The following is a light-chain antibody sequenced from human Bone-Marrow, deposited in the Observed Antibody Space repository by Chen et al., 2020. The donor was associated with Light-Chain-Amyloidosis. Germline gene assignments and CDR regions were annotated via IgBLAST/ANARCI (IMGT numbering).Light chain of an antibody. J-gene: IGLJ3*02. CDR2: DVS. V-gene: IGLV2-14*01. Sequence: QSALTQPASVSGSPGQSITISCTGTSSDVGGYNYVSWYQQHPGKAPKLMIYDVSNRSSGVANSFAGSKSGNTASLTISGLQAEEEADYDCSSYTSSSTLVFGGGAKLTVV. CDR1: SSDVGGYNY. CDR3: SSYTSSSTLV.